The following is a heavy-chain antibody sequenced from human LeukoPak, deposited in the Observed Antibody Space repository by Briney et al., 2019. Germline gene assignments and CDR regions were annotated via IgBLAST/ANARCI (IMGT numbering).Heavy chain of an antibody. CDR3: ARLSGSGYSYGLLFDY. CDR2: IYYSGST. J-gene: IGHJ4*02. V-gene: IGHV4-59*05. Sequence: SETLSLTCTVTGDSMGTYYWSFIRQPAGKGLEWIGSIYYSGSTYYNPSLKSRVTISVDTSKNQFSLKLSSVTAADTAVYYCARLSGSGYSYGLLFDYWGQGTLVTVSS. D-gene: IGHD5-18*01. CDR1: GDSMGTYY.